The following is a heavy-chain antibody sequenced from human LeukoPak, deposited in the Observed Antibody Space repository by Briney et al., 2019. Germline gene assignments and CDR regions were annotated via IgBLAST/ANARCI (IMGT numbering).Heavy chain of an antibody. D-gene: IGHD3-10*01. J-gene: IGHJ4*02. CDR2: MNAGNGNT. Sequence: ASVKVSCKSSGYTFISYAMHWVRQAPGQRLEWMGWMNAGNGNTKYSQKFQGRVTITRDTSASTAYMELSSLKSEDMAVYYCAREGSMVRGVGIFGFDYWGQGTLVTVSS. CDR3: AREGSMVRGVGIFGFDY. CDR1: GYTFISYA. V-gene: IGHV1-3*03.